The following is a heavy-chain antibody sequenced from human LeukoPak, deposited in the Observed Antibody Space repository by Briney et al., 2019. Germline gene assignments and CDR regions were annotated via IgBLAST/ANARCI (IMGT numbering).Heavy chain of an antibody. CDR3: ARVRSHFEGRKDAFDI. Sequence: ASVKVSCKASGYTFTGYYMHWVRQAPGQGLEWMGWINPNSGGTNYAQKFQGRVTMTRDTSISTAYMELSRLRSDDTAVYYCARVRSHFEGRKDAFDIWGQATMVTLSS. D-gene: IGHD1-14*01. CDR2: INPNSGGT. V-gene: IGHV1-2*02. J-gene: IGHJ3*02. CDR1: GYTFTGYY.